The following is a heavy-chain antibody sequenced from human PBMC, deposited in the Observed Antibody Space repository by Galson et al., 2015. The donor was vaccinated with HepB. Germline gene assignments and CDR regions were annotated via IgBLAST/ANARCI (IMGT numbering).Heavy chain of an antibody. J-gene: IGHJ4*02. Sequence: LRLSCAASGFTFSNAWMSWVRQAPGKGLEWVGRIKSKTDGGTTDYAAPVKGRFTISRDDSKNTLYLQMNSLKTEDTAVYYCTTDAYYYSSGSPPGFFDYWGQGTLVTVSS. CDR2: IKSKTDGGTT. CDR1: GFTFSNAW. CDR3: TTDAYYYSSGSPPGFFDY. D-gene: IGHD3-10*01. V-gene: IGHV3-15*01.